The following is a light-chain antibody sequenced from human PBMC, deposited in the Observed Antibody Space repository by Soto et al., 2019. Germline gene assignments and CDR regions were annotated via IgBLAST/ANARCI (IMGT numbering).Light chain of an antibody. V-gene: IGKV3-11*01. Sequence: EIVLTQYPATLSLSPGERATLSCRASQSVSSYLAWYQQKPGQAPRLLIYDASNRAPGIPARFSGSVSGTDCTLTISSLQKEDCAVYYCQQRSNWTVTFGQGTRLEIK. J-gene: IGKJ5*01. CDR1: QSVSSY. CDR2: DAS. CDR3: QQRSNWTVT.